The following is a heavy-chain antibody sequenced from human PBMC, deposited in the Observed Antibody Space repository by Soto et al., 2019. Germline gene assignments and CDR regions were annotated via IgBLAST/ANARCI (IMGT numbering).Heavy chain of an antibody. Sequence: EVQLVESGGGSVQPGGALRLSCAASGITISSNGMNWVRQAPGKGLEWVSYISSSSDTIYYADFEKGRLTISRDNAKNSPYLQINSLRVENTATYYCARGMGIAKTGRYDYWGQGTLVTVSS. J-gene: IGHJ4*02. CDR2: ISSSSDTI. CDR1: GITISSNG. V-gene: IGHV3-48*01. CDR3: ARGMGIAKTGRYDY. D-gene: IGHD6-13*01.